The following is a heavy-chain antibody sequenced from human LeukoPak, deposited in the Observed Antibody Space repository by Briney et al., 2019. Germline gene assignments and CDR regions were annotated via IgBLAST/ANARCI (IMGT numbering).Heavy chain of an antibody. Sequence: GGSLRLSCAASGFTFSSYWMSWVRQAPGKGLEWVANIKQDGSEKYYVDSVKGRFTISRDNAKNSLYLQMNSLRAEDTAVYYCARDPSDDSSGFDYWGQGTLVTVSS. CDR3: ARDPSDDSSGFDY. D-gene: IGHD3-22*01. J-gene: IGHJ4*02. CDR1: GFTFSSYW. V-gene: IGHV3-7*01. CDR2: IKQDGSEK.